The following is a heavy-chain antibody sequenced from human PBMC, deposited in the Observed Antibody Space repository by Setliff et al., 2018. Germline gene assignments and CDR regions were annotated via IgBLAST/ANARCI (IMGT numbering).Heavy chain of an antibody. CDR1: GFTLSPFA. Sequence: GGSLRLSCAASGFTLSPFAMSWVRQAPGKGLEWVSTIYRGDRDTFYTDSVKGRFTIFRDSSKNTLYLQMSSLRTEDTAIYFCAKCTSWDSHYPYFDYWGQGALVTVSS. D-gene: IGHD4-4*01. CDR2: IYRGDRDT. V-gene: IGHV3-23*03. J-gene: IGHJ4*02. CDR3: AKCTSWDSHYPYFDY.